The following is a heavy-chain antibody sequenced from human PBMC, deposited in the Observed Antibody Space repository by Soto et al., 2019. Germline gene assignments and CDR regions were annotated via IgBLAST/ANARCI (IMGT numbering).Heavy chain of an antibody. CDR1: GYTFTSYG. CDR2: ISAYNGNT. Sequence: QVQLVQSGAEVKKPGASVKVSCKASGYTFTSYGISWVRQAPGQGLEWMGWISAYNGNTNYAQKLQGRVTMPTDTCTGTAYMALRSLRSDGTAGYYCARCPPTYYNDSSGYRIDYWGQGTLVTVSS. J-gene: IGHJ4*02. D-gene: IGHD3-22*01. CDR3: ARCPPTYYNDSSGYRIDY. V-gene: IGHV1-18*01.